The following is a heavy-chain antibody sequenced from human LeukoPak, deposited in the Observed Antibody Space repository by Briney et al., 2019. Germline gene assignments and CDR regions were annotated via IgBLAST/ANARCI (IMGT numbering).Heavy chain of an antibody. D-gene: IGHD3-22*01. J-gene: IGHJ4*02. CDR2: ISGSGGST. CDR1: GFTFSSYA. CDR3: ARGTYYYDSSGFDY. Sequence: GGSLRLSCAASGFTFSSYAMSWVRQAPGKGLEWVSAISGSGGSTYYADSVKGRFTISRDNSKNTLYLQMNSLRAEDTAVYYCARGTYYYDSSGFDYWGQGTLVTVSS. V-gene: IGHV3-23*01.